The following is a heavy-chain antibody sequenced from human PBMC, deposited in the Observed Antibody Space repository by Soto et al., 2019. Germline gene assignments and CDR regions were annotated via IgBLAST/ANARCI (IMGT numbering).Heavy chain of an antibody. CDR2: IIPIFGTA. CDR1: GGTVSSYA. V-gene: IGHV1-69*13. J-gene: IGHJ4*02. Sequence: SVKVSCKASGGTVSSYAISWVRQAPGQGLERMGGIIPIFGTANYAQKFQGRVTITADESTSTAYMELSSLRSEDTAVYYCARVDQVWASTGTHTIFDYWGQGTLVTVSS. CDR3: ARVDQVWASTGTHTIFDY. D-gene: IGHD1-1*01.